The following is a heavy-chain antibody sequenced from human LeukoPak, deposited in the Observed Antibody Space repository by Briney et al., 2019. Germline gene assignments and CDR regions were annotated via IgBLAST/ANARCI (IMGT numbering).Heavy chain of an antibody. D-gene: IGHD3-22*01. CDR2: ISAYNGNT. Sequence: ASVKVSCKASGYTFTSYGITWVRQAPGQGLEWMGWISAYNGNTGYAQNLQGRVTMTTDTSTSTAYMELRSLRSDDTAVYYCATDSSAYNAFDIWGQGTKVTVSS. CDR3: ATDSSAYNAFDI. CDR1: GYTFTSYG. J-gene: IGHJ3*02. V-gene: IGHV1-18*01.